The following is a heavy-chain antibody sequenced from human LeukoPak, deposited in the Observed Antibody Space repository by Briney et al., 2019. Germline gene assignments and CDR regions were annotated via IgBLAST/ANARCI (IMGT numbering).Heavy chain of an antibody. CDR1: GFTFSSYG. V-gene: IGHV3-33*01. CDR3: ARDKSSSWYGWFDP. J-gene: IGHJ5*02. D-gene: IGHD6-13*01. Sequence: PGRSLRLSCAASGFTFSSYGMHWVRQAPGKGLEWVAVIWYDGSNKYYADSVKGRFTISRDNSKNTLYLQMNSLRAEDTAVYYCARDKSSSWYGWFDPWGQGTLVTVSS. CDR2: IWYDGSNK.